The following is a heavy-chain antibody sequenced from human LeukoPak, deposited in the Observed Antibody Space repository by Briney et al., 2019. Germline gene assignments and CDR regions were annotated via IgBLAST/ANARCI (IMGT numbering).Heavy chain of an antibody. V-gene: IGHV3-7*03. J-gene: IGHJ4*02. CDR1: GFTFSTYW. CDR2: IRQDGNKI. Sequence: GGSLRLSCAASGFTFSTYWMSWVRQAPGKGLEWVANIRQDGNKIYYVDSVKGRFTISRDNAKNSLYLQMNSLRAEDTAVYYCARDRLRGVTENWGQGTLVTVSS. D-gene: IGHD3-10*01. CDR3: ARDRLRGVTEN.